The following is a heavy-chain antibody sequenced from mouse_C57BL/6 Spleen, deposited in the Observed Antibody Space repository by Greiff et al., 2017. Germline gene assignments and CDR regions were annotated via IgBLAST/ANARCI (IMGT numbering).Heavy chain of an antibody. CDR3: ARWYYGSSYYFDY. J-gene: IGHJ2*01. Sequence: EVMLVESGGGLVKPGGSLKLSCAASGFTFSDYGMHWVRQAPEKGLEWVAYISSGSSTIYYADTVKGRFTISRDNAKNTLFLQMTSLRSEDTAMYYCARWYYGSSYYFDYWGQGTTLTVSS. CDR2: ISSGSSTI. CDR1: GFTFSDYG. V-gene: IGHV5-17*01. D-gene: IGHD1-1*01.